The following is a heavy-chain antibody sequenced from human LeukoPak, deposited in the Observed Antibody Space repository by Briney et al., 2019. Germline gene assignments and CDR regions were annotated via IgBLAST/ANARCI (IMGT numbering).Heavy chain of an antibody. CDR3: AKTGSSSSHGGNYYYGMDV. CDR1: GGSFSGYY. D-gene: IGHD6-6*01. V-gene: IGHV4-34*01. J-gene: IGHJ6*02. Sequence: SETLSLTCAVYGGSFSGYYWSWIRQPPGKGLEWIGEINHSGSTNYNPSLKSRVTISVDTSKNQFSLKLSSVTAADTAVYYCAKTGSSSSHGGNYYYGMDVWGQGTTVTVSS. CDR2: INHSGST.